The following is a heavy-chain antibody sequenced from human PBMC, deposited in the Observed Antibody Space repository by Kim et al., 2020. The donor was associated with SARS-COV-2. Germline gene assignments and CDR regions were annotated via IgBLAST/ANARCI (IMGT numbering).Heavy chain of an antibody. Sequence: GGSLRLSCVASGFMFNTYWMSWIRQAPGKGLEWVAHIKEDGNQKYYVDSVKGRFTISRDNAKNSLYLLMNSLTVEDTAVYYCGGWNTNTYWGQGTLVTVS. J-gene: IGHJ4*02. CDR1: GFMFNTYW. V-gene: IGHV3-7*02. D-gene: IGHD1-1*01. CDR2: IKEDGNQK. CDR3: GGWNTNTY.